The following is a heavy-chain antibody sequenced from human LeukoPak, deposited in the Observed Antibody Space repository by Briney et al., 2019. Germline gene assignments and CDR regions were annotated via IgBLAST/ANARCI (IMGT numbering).Heavy chain of an antibody. CDR1: GGSISSYY. V-gene: IGHV4-59*01. Sequence: KPSETLSLTCTVFGGSISSYYWSWIRQPPGGGLEWVGYIYYSGSTNYNPSLKSRVTMSVDTSKNQLSLKLSSVTAADTAVYYCATMVQGIYTYFGSWGQGNLVAVSS. J-gene: IGHJ4*02. CDR2: IYYSGST. CDR3: ATMVQGIYTYFGS. D-gene: IGHD3-10*01.